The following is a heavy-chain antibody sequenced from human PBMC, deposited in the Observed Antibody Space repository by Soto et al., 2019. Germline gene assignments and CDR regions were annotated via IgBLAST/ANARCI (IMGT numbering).Heavy chain of an antibody. Sequence: QVQLQESAPGLVKPSETLSLTCTVSGGSISNYYWTWIRQPPGKGLEWIAYVYYTGGSNFNPSLESRVTTSVDPSKNQFSLKLWSVSAADTAIYYCARGFCSDGSCYWLDPWGQGTLVTVSS. CDR1: GGSISNYY. CDR3: ARGFCSDGSCYWLDP. D-gene: IGHD2-15*01. V-gene: IGHV4-59*01. CDR2: VYYTGGS. J-gene: IGHJ5*02.